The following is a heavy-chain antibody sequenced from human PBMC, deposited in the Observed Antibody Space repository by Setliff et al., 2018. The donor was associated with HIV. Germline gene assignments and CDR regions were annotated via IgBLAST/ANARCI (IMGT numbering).Heavy chain of an antibody. CDR2: ISTYNGNT. J-gene: IGHJ4*02. Sequence: ASVKVSCKSSGYTFTSYGISWVRQAPGQGLEWVGWISTYNGNTNYAQKLQGRVTMTTDTSTSTAYMELRSLRSDDTAVYYCARDYCSSTTCEDYFDYWGQGTLVTVSS. V-gene: IGHV1-18*01. D-gene: IGHD2-2*01. CDR1: GYTFTSYG. CDR3: ARDYCSSTTCEDYFDY.